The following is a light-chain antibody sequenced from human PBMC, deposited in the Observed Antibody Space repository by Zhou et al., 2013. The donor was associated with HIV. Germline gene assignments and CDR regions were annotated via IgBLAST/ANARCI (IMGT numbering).Light chain of an antibody. Sequence: EIVLTQSPATLSLSPGESATLSCRASQSLSSDYLSWYQQQPGRSPRLLIYGASSRATGIPDRFSGSGSGTEFTLTISRLEPEDFAVYYCQHYGVSPYTFGPGTKLEI. CDR3: QHYGVSPYT. V-gene: IGKV3-20*01. CDR1: QSLSSDY. CDR2: GAS. J-gene: IGKJ2*01.